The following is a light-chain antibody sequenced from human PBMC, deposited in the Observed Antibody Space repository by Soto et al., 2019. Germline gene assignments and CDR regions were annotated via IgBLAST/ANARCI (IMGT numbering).Light chain of an antibody. Sequence: IVLTQSPTTPSVSPGDSANLSCRANQSVSLSLAWFQMKTGQPPRLLIFGASTRAPDIPARFSGSGSWTDFTLTISSLQSEDFAVYCCQQYHIWPSCTFGQGTKVELK. CDR2: GAS. CDR3: QQYHIWPSCT. J-gene: IGKJ1*01. CDR1: QSVSLS. V-gene: IGKV3-15*01.